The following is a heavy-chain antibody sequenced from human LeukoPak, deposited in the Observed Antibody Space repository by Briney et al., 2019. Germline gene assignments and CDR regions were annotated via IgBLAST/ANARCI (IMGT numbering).Heavy chain of an antibody. CDR3: AKDSNSGYVSVGPDY. Sequence: GGSLRLSCQTSGFVFSNYGMHWVRQAPGKGLEWVAFVRYDESNEYYADSVKGRFTISRDNSRNTLYLQMNRLRAEDTGVYSCAKDSNSGYVSVGPDYWGLGTLVTVSS. CDR1: GFVFSNYG. D-gene: IGHD5-12*01. J-gene: IGHJ4*02. CDR2: VRYDESNE. V-gene: IGHV3-30*02.